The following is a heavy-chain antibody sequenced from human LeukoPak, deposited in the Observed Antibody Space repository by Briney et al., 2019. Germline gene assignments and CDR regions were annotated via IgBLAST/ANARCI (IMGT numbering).Heavy chain of an antibody. J-gene: IGHJ6*03. D-gene: IGHD3-9*01. V-gene: IGHV3-15*04. CDR2: IESKIDGGRT. CDR3: ARDLITHSAYYMDV. CDR1: GITLSNAW. Sequence: GGSLRLSCVASGITLSNAWMTWVRQAPGKGLEWVGRIESKIDGGRTDYAAAVKGRFTISRDNSKNTLYLQMNSLRAEDTAVYYCARDLITHSAYYMDVWGKGTTVTVSS.